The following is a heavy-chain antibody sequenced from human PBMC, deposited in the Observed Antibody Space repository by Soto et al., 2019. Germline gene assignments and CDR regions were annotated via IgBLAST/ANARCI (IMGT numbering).Heavy chain of an antibody. CDR1: GGSVRDGSYY. CDR2: IYHSGST. CDR3: AGYNWNYYFDP. J-gene: IGHJ5*02. V-gene: IGHV4-61*01. D-gene: IGHD1-7*01. Sequence: PSETLYITCTVSGGSVRDGSYYWACLRQPPGKGLEWIGHIYHSGSTIYNPSLKSRVTISIDTSKSQFSLNLNSMTAADTAVYYCAGYNWNYYFDPWGQGTLVTVSS.